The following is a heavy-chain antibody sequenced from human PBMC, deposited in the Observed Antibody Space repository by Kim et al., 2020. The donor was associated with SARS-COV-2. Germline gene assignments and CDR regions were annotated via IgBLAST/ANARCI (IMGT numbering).Heavy chain of an antibody. D-gene: IGHD6-6*01. CDR3: TTDGRIAGRLYYYYGMDV. Sequence: KGRFTISRDDSKNTLYLQMNSLKIEDTAVYYCTTDGRIAGRLYYYYGMDVWGQGTTVTVSS. J-gene: IGHJ6*02. V-gene: IGHV3-15*01.